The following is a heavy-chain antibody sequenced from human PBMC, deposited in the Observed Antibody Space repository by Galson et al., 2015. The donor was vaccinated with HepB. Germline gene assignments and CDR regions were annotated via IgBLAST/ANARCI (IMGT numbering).Heavy chain of an antibody. Sequence: SVKVSCKASGGTFSSYAISWVRQAPGQGLEWMGGIIPIFGTANYAQKFQGGVTITADESTSTAYMELSSLRSEDTAVYYCARELGYCSSTSCYTGYYGMDVWGQGTTVTVSS. V-gene: IGHV1-69*13. CDR2: IIPIFGTA. CDR3: ARELGYCSSTSCYTGYYGMDV. J-gene: IGHJ6*02. D-gene: IGHD2-2*02. CDR1: GGTFSSYA.